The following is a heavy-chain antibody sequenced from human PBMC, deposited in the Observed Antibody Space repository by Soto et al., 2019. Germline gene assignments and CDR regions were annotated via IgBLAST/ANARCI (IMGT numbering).Heavy chain of an antibody. Sequence: EVQLVESEGGLVLPGGSLRLSCAASGFTFSRYWMHWVRQAPGKGLVWVSRISSYGSDTHYADSVKGRFTISRDNAKNTVQLESTSQSADSRAVDYWARNYAHAEGYYGYGIVVWGLGPTVTVSS. V-gene: IGHV3-74*01. J-gene: IGHJ6*02. D-gene: IGHD1-7*01. CDR1: GFTFSRYW. CDR2: ISSYGSDT. CDR3: ARNYAHAEGYYGYGIVV.